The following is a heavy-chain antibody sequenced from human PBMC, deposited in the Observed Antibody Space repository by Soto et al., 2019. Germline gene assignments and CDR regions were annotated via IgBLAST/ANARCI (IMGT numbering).Heavy chain of an antibody. CDR1: GYPFIKYG. D-gene: IGHD3-9*01. CDR3: ATSYDTGFDP. Sequence: QLQLVQSAAEVKKPGASVRVSCKAYGYPFIKYGISWIRQAPEQGLEWMGWIKVDSGYTNYAQKFQGRVTMTADTSSDTAFMEVRSLRLDVTAVYFCATSYDTGFDPWGQGTLVSVSS. J-gene: IGHJ5*02. CDR2: IKVDSGYT. V-gene: IGHV1-18*04.